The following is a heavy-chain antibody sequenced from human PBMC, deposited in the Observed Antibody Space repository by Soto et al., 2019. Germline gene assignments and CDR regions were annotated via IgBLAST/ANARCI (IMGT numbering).Heavy chain of an antibody. Sequence: SETLSLTCTVSGGSISSYYWSWIRQPAGKGLEWIGRIYTSGSTNYNPSLKSRVTMSVDTSKNQFSLKLSSVTAADTAVYYCASPDPTVGSDAFDIWGQGTMVTVSS. D-gene: IGHD4-17*01. V-gene: IGHV4-4*07. CDR3: ASPDPTVGSDAFDI. CDR1: GGSISSYY. J-gene: IGHJ3*02. CDR2: IYTSGST.